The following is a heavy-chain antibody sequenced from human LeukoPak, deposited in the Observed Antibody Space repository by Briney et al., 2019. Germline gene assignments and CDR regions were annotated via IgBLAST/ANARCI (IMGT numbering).Heavy chain of an antibody. CDR2: ISSSGSTV. J-gene: IGHJ4*02. CDR1: GFTFSSYA. V-gene: IGHV3-48*03. Sequence: GGSLRLSCAASGFTFSSYAMNWVRQAPGKGLEWVSYISSSGSTVYYADSVKGRFTISRDNAKNSLYLQMNSLRAEDTAVYYCARELTHLNDYWGQGTLVTVSS. CDR3: ARELTHLNDY. D-gene: IGHD4/OR15-4a*01.